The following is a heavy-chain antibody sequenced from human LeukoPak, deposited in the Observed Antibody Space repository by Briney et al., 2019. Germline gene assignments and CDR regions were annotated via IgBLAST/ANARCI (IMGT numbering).Heavy chain of an antibody. CDR2: IYYSGST. D-gene: IGHD3-22*01. Sequence: SETLSLTCTVSGGSISSYYWSWIRRPPGKGLEWIGYIYYSGSTNYNPSLKSRVTISVDTSKNQFSLKLSSVTAADTAVYYCARVRSGYYYDSSGYAFDYWGQGTLVTVSS. CDR3: ARVRSGYYYDSSGYAFDY. CDR1: GGSISSYY. J-gene: IGHJ4*02. V-gene: IGHV4-59*01.